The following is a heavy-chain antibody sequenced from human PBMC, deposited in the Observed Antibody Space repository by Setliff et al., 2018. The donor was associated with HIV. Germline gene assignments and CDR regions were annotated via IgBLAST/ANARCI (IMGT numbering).Heavy chain of an antibody. CDR1: GFTFGDYA. J-gene: IGHJ4*02. D-gene: IGHD3-22*01. CDR3: THMGHYFDGTGYNRMYYFDY. Sequence: GGSLRLSCTTSGFTFGDYAMNWFRQAPGKGLEWVGFIRTNSYGGTTEYAASVKGRFTISRDDSKSIVYVQMNSLKTEDTAVYYCTHMGHYFDGTGYNRMYYFDYWGQGALVTVSS. V-gene: IGHV3-49*03. CDR2: IRTNSYGGTT.